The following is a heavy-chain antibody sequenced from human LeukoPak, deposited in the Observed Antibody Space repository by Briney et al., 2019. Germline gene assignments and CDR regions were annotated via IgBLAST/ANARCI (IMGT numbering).Heavy chain of an antibody. V-gene: IGHV1-18*04. CDR3: AGDSATMVRGVISYFDY. Sequence: GASVRLSCTASGYTFSSYGMSWVRQAPGQGLEWMGWISAYNGNTNYAQTLQGRVTMTTDTSKSTAYMELRSLRSDDTAVYYCAGDSATMVRGVISYFDYWGQGTLVTVSS. CDR2: ISAYNGNT. D-gene: IGHD3-10*01. CDR1: GYTFSSYG. J-gene: IGHJ4*02.